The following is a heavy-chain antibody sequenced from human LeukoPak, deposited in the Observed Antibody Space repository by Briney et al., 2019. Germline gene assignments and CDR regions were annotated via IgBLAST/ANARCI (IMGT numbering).Heavy chain of an antibody. V-gene: IGHV3-74*01. Sequence: GGSLRLSCAASGFGLSRYWMHWVRQVPGKGLVWVSHINSDEATTTYADSVKGRFTISADKAKNTLYLQMNSLKAEDTAVYYCARDFIVGVSTLGFDLWGQGAMVTVSS. CDR1: GFGLSRYW. CDR2: INSDEATT. J-gene: IGHJ3*01. D-gene: IGHD1-26*01. CDR3: ARDFIVGVSTLGFDL.